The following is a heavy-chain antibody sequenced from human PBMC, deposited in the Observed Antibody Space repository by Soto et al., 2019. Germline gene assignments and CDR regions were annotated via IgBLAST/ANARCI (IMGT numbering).Heavy chain of an antibody. Sequence: SVKVSCKASGGTFSSYAISWVRQAPGQGLEWMGGIIPIFGTANYAQKFQGRVTITADESTSTAYMELSSLRSEDTAVYYCATLTREDIFTGYSTPYYYGMDVWGQGTPVTVYS. V-gene: IGHV1-69*13. CDR2: IIPIFGTA. J-gene: IGHJ6*02. CDR3: ATLTREDIFTGYSTPYYYGMDV. CDR1: GGTFSSYA. D-gene: IGHD3-9*01.